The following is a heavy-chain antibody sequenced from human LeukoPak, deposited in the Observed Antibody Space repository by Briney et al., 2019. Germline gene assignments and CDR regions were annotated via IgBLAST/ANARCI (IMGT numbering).Heavy chain of an antibody. D-gene: IGHD3-3*01. CDR2: INPNSGGT. Sequence: ASVKVSCKASGYTFTGYYMHWVRQAPGQGLEWMGWINPNSGGTNYAQKFQGRVTMTRDTSIGTAYMELSRLRSDDTAVYYCARTYYDFWSGYSAFGYWGQGTLVTVSS. V-gene: IGHV1-2*02. J-gene: IGHJ4*02. CDR1: GYTFTGYY. CDR3: ARTYYDFWSGYSAFGY.